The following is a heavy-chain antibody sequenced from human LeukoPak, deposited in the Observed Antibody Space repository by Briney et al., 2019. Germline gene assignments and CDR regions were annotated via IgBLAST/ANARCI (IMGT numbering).Heavy chain of an antibody. CDR2: INWNGGST. D-gene: IGHD3-10*01. J-gene: IGHJ3*02. CDR3: ARGASMVRGVFIGFDI. V-gene: IGHV3-20*04. CDR1: GFTFDDYG. Sequence: GGSLRLSCAASGFTFDDYGMSWVRQAPGKGLEWVSGINWNGGSTVYADSVKGRFTISRDNAKNSLYLQMNSLRAEDTALYYCARGASMVRGVFIGFDIWGQGTMVTVSS.